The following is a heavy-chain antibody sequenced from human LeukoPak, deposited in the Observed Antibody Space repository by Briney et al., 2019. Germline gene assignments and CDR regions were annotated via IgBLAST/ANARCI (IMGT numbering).Heavy chain of an antibody. CDR1: GGSISSGDYY. Sequence: PSQTLSLTCTVSGGSISSGDYYWSWIRQPPGKGLEWIGYIYTSGSTNYNPSPKSRVTISVDTSKNQFSLKLSSVTAADTAVYYCARGGYYYGSGSYYKDYYFDYWGQGTLVTVSS. CDR3: ARGGYYYGSGSYYKDYYFDY. V-gene: IGHV4-30-4*08. D-gene: IGHD3-10*01. J-gene: IGHJ4*02. CDR2: IYTSGST.